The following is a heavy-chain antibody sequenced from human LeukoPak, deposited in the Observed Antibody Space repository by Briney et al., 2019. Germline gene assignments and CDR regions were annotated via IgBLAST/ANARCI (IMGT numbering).Heavy chain of an antibody. D-gene: IGHD3-10*02. CDR3: AKDPDYYVSAVDY. J-gene: IGHJ4*02. V-gene: IGHV3-23*01. CDR2: ISGSGGST. Sequence: PGGSLRLSCAASGFTFSSYSMNWVRQAPGKGLEWVSAISGSGGSTYYADSVKGRFTISRDNSKNTLYLQMNSLRAEDTAVYYCAKDPDYYVSAVDYWGQGTLVTVSS. CDR1: GFTFSSYS.